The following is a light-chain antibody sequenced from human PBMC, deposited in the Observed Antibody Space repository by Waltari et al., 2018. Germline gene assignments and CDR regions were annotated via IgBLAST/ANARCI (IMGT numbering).Light chain of an antibody. CDR1: QSVLYNSNNRNY. J-gene: IGKJ4*01. V-gene: IGKV4-1*01. CDR2: WAS. Sequence: DIVMTQSPDSLAVSLGERATINCKSSQSVLYNSNNRNYLAWYKQKPGQPPKLLIYWASTRESGVPDRFDGSGSGTDFTLTITSLQAEDVAVYYCQQYYSRPLTFGGGTKVEIK. CDR3: QQYYSRPLT.